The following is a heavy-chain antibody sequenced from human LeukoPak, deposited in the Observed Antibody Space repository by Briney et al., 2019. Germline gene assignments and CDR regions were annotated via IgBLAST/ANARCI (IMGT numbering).Heavy chain of an antibody. CDR2: ISYDGSNK. J-gene: IGHJ4*02. Sequence: GGSLRLSCAASGFTFSSYAMHWVRQAPGKGLEWVAVISYDGSNKYYADSVKGRFTISRDNSKNTLYLQMNSLRAEDTAVYYCAKASRGDPSPVYFDYWGQGTLVTVSS. CDR3: AKASRGDPSPVYFDY. D-gene: IGHD3-10*01. V-gene: IGHV3-30*04. CDR1: GFTFSSYA.